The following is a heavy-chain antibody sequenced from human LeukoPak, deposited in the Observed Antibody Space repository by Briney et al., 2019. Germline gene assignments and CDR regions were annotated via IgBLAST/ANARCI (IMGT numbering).Heavy chain of an antibody. CDR2: IYTSGST. J-gene: IGHJ4*02. D-gene: IGHD1-26*01. CDR3: ARGSLIVAATDYFDY. V-gene: IGHV4-61*02. Sequence: TLSLTCTVSGGSISRGSYYWSWIRQPAGKGLEWIGRIYTSGSTNYNPSLKSRVTISVDTSNNQSSLKLSSVTAADTAVYSCARGSLIVAATDYFDYWGQGTLVTVSS. CDR1: GGSISRGSYY.